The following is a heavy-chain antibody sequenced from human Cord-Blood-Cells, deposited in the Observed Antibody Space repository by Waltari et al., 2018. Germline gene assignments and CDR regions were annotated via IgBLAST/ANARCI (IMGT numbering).Heavy chain of an antibody. J-gene: IGHJ4*02. CDR2: IYHSGST. CDR1: GGSISSGGYS. CDR3: ARGDTGSYVGSFDY. D-gene: IGHD1-26*01. V-gene: IGHV4-30-2*01. Sequence: QLQLQESGSGLVKPSQTLSLTCAVSGGSISSGGYSWSWIRQPPGKGLEWIGYIYHSGSTYYNPSLKSRVTISVDRSKNQFSLKLSSMTAADTAVYYCARGDTGSYVGSFDYWGQGTLVTVSS.